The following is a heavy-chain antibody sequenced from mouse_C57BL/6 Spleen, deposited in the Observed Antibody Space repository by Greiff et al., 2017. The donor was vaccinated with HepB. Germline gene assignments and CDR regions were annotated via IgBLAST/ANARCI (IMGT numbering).Heavy chain of an antibody. CDR3: ARRGYYSNYDYAMDY. V-gene: IGHV1-18*01. J-gene: IGHJ4*01. CDR2: INPNNGGT. D-gene: IGHD2-5*01. Sequence: VQLQQSGPELVKPGASVKIPCKASGYTFTDYNMDWVKQSHGKSLEWIGDINPNNGGTIYNQKFKGKATLTVDKSSSTAYMELRSLTSEDTAVYYCARRGYYSNYDYAMDYWGQGTSVTVSS. CDR1: GYTFTDYN.